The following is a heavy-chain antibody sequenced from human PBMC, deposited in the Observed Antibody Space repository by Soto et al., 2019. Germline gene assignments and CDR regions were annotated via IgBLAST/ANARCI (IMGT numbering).Heavy chain of an antibody. V-gene: IGHV3-66*01. CDR3: ARDRPVTTFTDAFDI. Sequence: EVQLVESGGGLVQPGGSLRLSCAASGFTVSSNYMSWVRQAPGKGLEWVSVIYSGGSTYYADSVKGRFTISRDNSKNTLYLQMNSLRAEDTAVYYCARDRPVTTFTDAFDIWGQGTMVTVSS. D-gene: IGHD4-17*01. CDR1: GFTVSSNY. CDR2: IYSGGST. J-gene: IGHJ3*02.